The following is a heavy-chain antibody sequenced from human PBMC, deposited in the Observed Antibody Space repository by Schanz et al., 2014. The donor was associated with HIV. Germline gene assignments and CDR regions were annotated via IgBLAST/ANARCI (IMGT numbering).Heavy chain of an antibody. CDR2: IGSSTNTK. J-gene: IGHJ4*02. CDR1: GFIFSTYS. D-gene: IGHD2-15*01. CDR3: ARGGIWEWDQPDFDY. V-gene: IGHV3-48*02. Sequence: EVQLVESGGGLVQPGGSLRLSCAASGFIFSTYSMHWVRQAPGKGLEWISSIGSSTNTKNYADSVKGRFTISRDNAKNSLYLQMKGLTDEDTAVYYCARGGIWEWDQPDFDYWGQGTLVTVSS.